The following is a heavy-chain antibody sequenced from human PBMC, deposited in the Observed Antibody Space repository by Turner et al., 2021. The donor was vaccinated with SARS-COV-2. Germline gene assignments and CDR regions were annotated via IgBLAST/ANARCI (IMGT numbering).Heavy chain of an antibody. CDR3: ARAVWVRGVRMDV. V-gene: IGHV4-34*12. J-gene: IGHJ6*04. Sequence: QVQLHQWGAGLLNPSENLSLTCAVYGGSFSGYYWSWIRQPPGKGLEWIGEIIHSGSTNYNPSLKSRVTISVDTSKNQFSLKLSSVTAADTAVYYWARAVWVRGVRMDVWGKGTTVTVSS. CDR2: IIHSGST. CDR1: GGSFSGYY. D-gene: IGHD3-10*01.